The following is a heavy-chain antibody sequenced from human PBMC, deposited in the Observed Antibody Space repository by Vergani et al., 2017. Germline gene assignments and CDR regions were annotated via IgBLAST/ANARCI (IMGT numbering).Heavy chain of an antibody. V-gene: IGHV3-23*01. D-gene: IGHD3-9*01. Sequence: EVQLLESGGGLVQPGGSLRLSCAASGFTFSSYAMSWVRQAPGKGLECVSAISGRGGSTYYADSVKGRFPISRDNSKNTLYLQMNSLRVEDTGVYYCARARCIETCYMSNWLDSWGQGTLVTVSS. J-gene: IGHJ5*01. CDR1: GFTFSSYA. CDR2: ISGRGGST. CDR3: ARARCIETCYMSNWLDS.